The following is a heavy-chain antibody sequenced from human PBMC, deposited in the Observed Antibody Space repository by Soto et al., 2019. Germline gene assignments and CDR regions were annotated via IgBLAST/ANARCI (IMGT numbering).Heavy chain of an antibody. D-gene: IGHD2-2*01. CDR2: ISGSGGST. J-gene: IGHJ4*02. Sequence: EVQLLESGGGLVQPVGSLRLSCAASGFTFSSYAMSWVRQAPGKGLEWVSAISGSGGSTYYADSVKGRFTISRDNSKNTLYLQMNSLRAEDTAVYYCAKGPRPVVVVPAATFDYWGQGTLVTVSS. CDR3: AKGPRPVVVVPAATFDY. V-gene: IGHV3-23*01. CDR1: GFTFSSYA.